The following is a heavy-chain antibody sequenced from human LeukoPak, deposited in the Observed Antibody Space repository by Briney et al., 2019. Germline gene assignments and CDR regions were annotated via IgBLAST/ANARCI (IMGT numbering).Heavy chain of an antibody. CDR3: AKRNGMVRGVINPWFDP. V-gene: IGHV3-21*04. CDR1: GFTFSSYT. J-gene: IGHJ5*02. D-gene: IGHD3-10*01. Sequence: GGSLRLSCAASGFTFSSYTMNWVRQAPGKGLEWVSSISTSSSYIYYADSLKGRFTISRYNAKNSLYLQMNSLRAEDTAVYYCAKRNGMVRGVINPWFDPWGQGTLVTVSS. CDR2: ISTSSSYI.